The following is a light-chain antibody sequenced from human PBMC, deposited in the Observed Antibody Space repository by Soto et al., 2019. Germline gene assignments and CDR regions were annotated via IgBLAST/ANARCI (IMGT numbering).Light chain of an antibody. CDR3: QQRSDWPPIT. V-gene: IGKV3-11*01. Sequence: EIVLTQSPGTLSLSPGDRATLSCRASQSFSTTYLAWYQQKPGQPPRLLIYDGSNRATGIPARFSGSGSGTDFTLTISSLEPEDFAVYYCQQRSDWPPITFGQGTRLEIK. CDR1: QSFSTTY. CDR2: DGS. J-gene: IGKJ5*01.